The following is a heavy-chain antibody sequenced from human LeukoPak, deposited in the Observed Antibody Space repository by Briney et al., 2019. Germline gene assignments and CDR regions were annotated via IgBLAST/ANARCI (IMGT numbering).Heavy chain of an antibody. D-gene: IGHD3-22*01. V-gene: IGHV3-21*01. CDR1: GFTFSSYS. CDR2: ISSSSSYI. CDR3: AGGQRGWYFDY. J-gene: IGHJ4*02. Sequence: GGSLRLSCAASGFTFSSYSMNWVRQAPGKGLEWVSSISSSSSYIYYADSVKGRFTISGDNAKNSLYLQMNSLRAEDTAVYYCAGGQRGWYFDYWGQGTLVTVSS.